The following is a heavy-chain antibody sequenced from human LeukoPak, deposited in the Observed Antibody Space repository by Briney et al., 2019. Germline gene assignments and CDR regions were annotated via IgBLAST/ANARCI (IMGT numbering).Heavy chain of an antibody. CDR2: IPYIGST. CDR1: ADSFSSHY. V-gene: IGHV4-59*11. J-gene: IGHJ3*02. CDR3: ARDLVTVTKGFDI. D-gene: IGHD4-17*01. Sequence: SETLSLTCAVSADSFSSHYWTWIRQPPGKGLEWIGYIPYIGSTNYNPSLKSRVTIPIDTSKNQFSLKLSSVTAADTAVYYCARDLVTVTKGFDIWGQGTMVTVSS.